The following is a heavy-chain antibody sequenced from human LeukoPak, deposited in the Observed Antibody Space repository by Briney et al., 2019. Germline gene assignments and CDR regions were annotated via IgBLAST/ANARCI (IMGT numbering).Heavy chain of an antibody. V-gene: IGHV3-74*01. D-gene: IGHD2-15*01. CDR2: ITSEGSST. J-gene: IGHJ4*02. CDR3: ARGSSVVALD. Sequence: GGSPRLSCAASGFTFSSYWMHWVRQVPGKGLVWVSRITSEGSSTSYADSVKGRFTISRDNAKHTLYLQMNSLRAEDTAVYYCARGSSVVALDWGQGTLVTVSS. CDR1: GFTFSSYW.